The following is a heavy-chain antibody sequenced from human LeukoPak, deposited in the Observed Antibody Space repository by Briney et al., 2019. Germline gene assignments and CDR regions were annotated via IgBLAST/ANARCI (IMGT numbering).Heavy chain of an antibody. CDR3: ARSEGPSGGNAFDI. D-gene: IGHD2-15*01. CDR2: IIPIFGTA. V-gene: IGHV1-69*13. Sequence: SVKVSCKASGGTFSSYAISWVRQAPGQGLEWMGGIIPIFGTANYAQKFQGRVTITADESTSTAYMELSSLRSEDTAVYYYARSEGPSGGNAFDIWGQGTMVTVSS. CDR1: GGTFSSYA. J-gene: IGHJ3*02.